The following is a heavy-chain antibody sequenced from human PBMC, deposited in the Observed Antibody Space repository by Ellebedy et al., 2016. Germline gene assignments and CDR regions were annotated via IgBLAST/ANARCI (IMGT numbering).Heavy chain of an antibody. D-gene: IGHD4-17*01. Sequence: GGSLRLXXAASGFTFNSYAMSWVRQAPGKGLEWVSGINARGISTSYADSVKGRFTISRDNSKNTLYLQMNSLRAEDTAVYYCAKDQVNGDKRWDFDYWGQGTLVTVSS. CDR2: INARGIST. V-gene: IGHV3-23*01. CDR3: AKDQVNGDKRWDFDY. J-gene: IGHJ4*02. CDR1: GFTFNSYA.